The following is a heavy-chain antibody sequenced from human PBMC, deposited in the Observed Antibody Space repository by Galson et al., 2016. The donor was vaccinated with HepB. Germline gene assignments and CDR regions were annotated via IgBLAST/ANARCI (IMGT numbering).Heavy chain of an antibody. CDR3: AKNDILTGYSAFDY. J-gene: IGHJ4*02. Sequence: SLRLSCAASRFTFSSYGMNWVRQAPGKGLEWVAVISYDGSKKYYADSAKGRFTISRDNSKNTLYLQMNSLRAEDTAVYYCAKNDILTGYSAFDYWGQGTLVTVSS. CDR1: RFTFSSYG. D-gene: IGHD3-9*01. V-gene: IGHV3-30*18. CDR2: ISYDGSKK.